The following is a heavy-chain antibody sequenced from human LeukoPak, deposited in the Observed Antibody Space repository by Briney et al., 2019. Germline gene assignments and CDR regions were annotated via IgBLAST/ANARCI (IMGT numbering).Heavy chain of an antibody. CDR3: ARIRDGRAFGAIDY. CDR2: VYPGDSDT. D-gene: IGHD5-24*01. CDR1: GYTTGNYW. J-gene: IGHJ4*02. Sequence: GESLKISCKASGYTTGNYWIGWVRRMPGKGLEWMGIVYPGDSDTRYSPSFQGQVTISADKSISTAYLQWSSLKASDSGMYYCARIRDGRAFGAIDYWGQGTLVTVSS. V-gene: IGHV5-51*01.